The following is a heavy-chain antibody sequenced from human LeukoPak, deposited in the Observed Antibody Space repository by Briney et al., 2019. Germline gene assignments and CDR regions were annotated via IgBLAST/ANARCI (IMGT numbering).Heavy chain of an antibody. CDR1: GFTFSSYA. V-gene: IGHV3-23*01. Sequence: GGSLRLSCAASGFTFSSYAMSWVRQAPGKGLEWVSAISGSGGSTYYADSVKGRFTISRDNSKNTLYLQMNSLRAEDTAVYYCAKVSWFGSSWRNVFYFDYWGQGTLVTVSS. CDR2: ISGSGGST. J-gene: IGHJ4*02. CDR3: AKVSWFGSSWRNVFYFDY. D-gene: IGHD6-13*01.